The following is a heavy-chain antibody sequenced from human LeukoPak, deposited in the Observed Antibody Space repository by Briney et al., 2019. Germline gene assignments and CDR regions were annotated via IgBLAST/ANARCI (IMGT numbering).Heavy chain of an antibody. CDR3: AKTERFLEWLFRY. D-gene: IGHD3-3*01. CDR1: GFTFSSYA. J-gene: IGHJ4*02. Sequence: GGSLRLSCAASGFTFSSYAMSWVRQAPGKGLEWVSAISGSGGSTYYADSVKGRFTISRDNSKNTLYLQMNSLRADDTAVYYCAKTERFLEWLFRYWGQGTLVTVSS. CDR2: ISGSGGST. V-gene: IGHV3-23*01.